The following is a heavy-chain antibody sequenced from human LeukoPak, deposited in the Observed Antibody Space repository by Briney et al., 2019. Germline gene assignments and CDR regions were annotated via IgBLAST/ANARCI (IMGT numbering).Heavy chain of an antibody. D-gene: IGHD6-19*01. V-gene: IGHV3-72*01. CDR3: ARDPLGSGWYGNLDY. Sequence: GGSLRLSCAASGFTFSDHYMDWVRQAPGKGLEWVGRTRNKANSYTTEYAASVKGRFTISRDDSKNSLYLQMNSLRAEDTAVYYCARDPLGSGWYGNLDYWGQGTLVAVSS. CDR2: TRNKANSYTT. CDR1: GFTFSDHY. J-gene: IGHJ4*02.